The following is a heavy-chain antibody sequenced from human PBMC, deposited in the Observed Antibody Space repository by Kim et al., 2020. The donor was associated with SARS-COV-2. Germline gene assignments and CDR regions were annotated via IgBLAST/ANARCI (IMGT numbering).Heavy chain of an antibody. D-gene: IGHD3-9*01. J-gene: IGHJ4*01. Sequence: GGSLRLSCAASGFTFSDYSMNWVRQAPGRGLEWVAIISNSSSHIYYADSLKGRFTISRDNAKNSLYLQMNSLRVDDTAVYYCATRYYDDLTGNNRPFDS. CDR3: ATRYYDDLTGNNRPFDS. V-gene: IGHV3-21*01. CDR1: GFTFSDYS. CDR2: ISNSSSHI.